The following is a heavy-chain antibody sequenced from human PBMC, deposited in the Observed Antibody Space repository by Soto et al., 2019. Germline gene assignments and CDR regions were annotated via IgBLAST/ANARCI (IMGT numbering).Heavy chain of an antibody. Sequence: QVHLEESGGGVVQPGTSLRLSCVASGFTFSSYGMHWVRQAQGKGLEWVAVIPNTENKKYYADSVKGRLTISRDNSQNTLFLQMDSLMSEDTAMYYCARTAGGRVRGALDIWGQGTMVTVS. CDR1: GFTFSSYG. D-gene: IGHD6-13*01. CDR2: IPNTENKK. V-gene: IGHV3-30-3*01. CDR3: ARTAGGRVRGALDI. J-gene: IGHJ3*02.